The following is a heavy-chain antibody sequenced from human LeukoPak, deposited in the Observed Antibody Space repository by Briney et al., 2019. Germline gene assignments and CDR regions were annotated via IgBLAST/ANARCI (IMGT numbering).Heavy chain of an antibody. CDR1: GYTFTGYY. D-gene: IGHD3-3*01. CDR3: ARGTFWSQDYYYYMDV. CDR2: INPNSGGT. J-gene: IGHJ6*03. V-gene: IGHV1-2*02. Sequence: EASVKVSCKASGYTFTGYYMHWVRQAPGQGLEWMGWINPNSGGTNYAQKFQGRVTMTRDTSISTAYMELSRLRSDDTAVYYCARGTFWSQDYYYYMDVWGKGTTVTVSS.